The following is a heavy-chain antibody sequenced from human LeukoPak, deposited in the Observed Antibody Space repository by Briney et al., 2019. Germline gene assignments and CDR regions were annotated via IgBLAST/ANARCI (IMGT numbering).Heavy chain of an antibody. V-gene: IGHV4-30-4*08. J-gene: IGHJ3*02. Sequence: SETLSLTCTVSGGSISSGDYYWSWIRQPPGKGLEWIGHIYYSGSTYYNPSLKSRVTISVDTSKNQFSLKLSSVTAADTAVYYCARPAPRDAFDIWGQGTMVTVSS. CDR2: IYYSGST. D-gene: IGHD2-2*01. CDR3: ARPAPRDAFDI. CDR1: GGSISSGDYY.